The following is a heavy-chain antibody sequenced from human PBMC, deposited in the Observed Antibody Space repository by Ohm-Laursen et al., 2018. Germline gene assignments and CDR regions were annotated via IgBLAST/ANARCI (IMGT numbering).Heavy chain of an antibody. CDR3: AKDRRRTYYYDSSVDY. V-gene: IGHV3-30*18. D-gene: IGHD3-22*01. Sequence: SLRLSCAASGFTFSSYGMHWVRQAPGKGLEWVAVISYDGSNKYYADSVKGRFTISRDNSKNTLYLQMNSLRAEDTAVYYCAKDRRRTYYYDSSVDYWGQGTLVTVSS. CDR2: ISYDGSNK. J-gene: IGHJ4*02. CDR1: GFTFSSYG.